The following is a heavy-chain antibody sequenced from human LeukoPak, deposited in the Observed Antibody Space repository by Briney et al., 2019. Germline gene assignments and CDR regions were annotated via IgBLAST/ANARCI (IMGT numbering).Heavy chain of an antibody. CDR1: GGSISSYY. Sequence: SETLSLTCTVSGGSISSYYWSWIRQPPGKGLEWIGYIYYSGSTNYNPSLKSRATISVDTSKNQFSLKLSSVTAADTAVYYCARGPTYYYDSSGYSFFFQHWGQGTLVTVSS. D-gene: IGHD3-22*01. V-gene: IGHV4-59*12. CDR2: IYYSGST. J-gene: IGHJ1*01. CDR3: ARGPTYYYDSSGYSFFFQH.